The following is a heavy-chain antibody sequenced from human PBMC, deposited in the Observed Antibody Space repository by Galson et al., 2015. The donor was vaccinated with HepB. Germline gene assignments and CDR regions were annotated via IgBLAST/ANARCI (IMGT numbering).Heavy chain of an antibody. CDR2: INPSGGST. Sequence: SCKASGYTFTSYYMHWVRQAPGQGLEWMGIINPSGGSTSYAQKFQGRVTMTRDTSTSTVYMELSSLRSEDTAVYYCARDAPNCSSTSCFPSYYFDYWGQGTLVTVSS. V-gene: IGHV1-46*03. CDR1: GYTFTSYY. CDR3: ARDAPNCSSTSCFPSYYFDY. D-gene: IGHD2-2*01. J-gene: IGHJ4*02.